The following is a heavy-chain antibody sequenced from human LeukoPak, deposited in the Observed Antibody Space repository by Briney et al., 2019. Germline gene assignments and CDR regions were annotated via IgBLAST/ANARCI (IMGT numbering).Heavy chain of an antibody. CDR2: ISNNGGYT. Sequence: GGSLRLSCAASGFTFSSSAMSWVRQAPGKGLEWVSAISNNGGYTYYADFVQGRFTISIDNSKSTLCLQMNSLRAEDTAVYYCAKQLGYCSDGSCYFPYWGQGTLVTVSS. V-gene: IGHV3-23*01. D-gene: IGHD2-15*01. CDR1: GFTFSSSA. J-gene: IGHJ4*02. CDR3: AKQLGYCSDGSCYFPY.